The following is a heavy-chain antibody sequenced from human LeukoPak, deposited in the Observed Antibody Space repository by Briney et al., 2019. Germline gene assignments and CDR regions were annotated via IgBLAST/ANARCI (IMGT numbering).Heavy chain of an antibody. CDR1: GYTFTSYG. Sequence: ASVKVSCKASGYTFTSYGISWVRQAPGQGLEWMGWISAYNGNTNYAQKFQGRVTITADKSTSTAYIELSSLRSEDTAVYYCARAPNYYDSSGYLPSYYYYYMDVWGKGTTVTVSS. D-gene: IGHD3-22*01. V-gene: IGHV1-18*01. CDR3: ARAPNYYDSSGYLPSYYYYYMDV. J-gene: IGHJ6*03. CDR2: ISAYNGNT.